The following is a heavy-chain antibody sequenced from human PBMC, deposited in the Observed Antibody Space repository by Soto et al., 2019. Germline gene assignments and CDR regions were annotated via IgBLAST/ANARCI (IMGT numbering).Heavy chain of an antibody. CDR2: IYYSGST. CDR1: GGAISSGDYC. J-gene: IGHJ4*02. V-gene: IGHV4-30-4*01. D-gene: IGHD6-6*01. CDR3: AIRTAVVTFIAARPRGFYY. Sequence: SETLSLTCTVSGGAISSGDYCWGWIRQPPGKGLEWIGYIYYSGSTYYNPSLKSRVTISVDTSKNQFSLKLSSVTAADTAVYYCAIRTAVVTFIAARPRGFYYWGQGTLVIVSS.